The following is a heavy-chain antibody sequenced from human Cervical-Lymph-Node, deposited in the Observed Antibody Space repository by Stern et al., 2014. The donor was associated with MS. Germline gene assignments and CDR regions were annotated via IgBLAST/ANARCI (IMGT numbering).Heavy chain of an antibody. J-gene: IGHJ4*02. CDR1: GFVFRRYA. CDR3: AKGGSGSYLD. CDR2: ISYDGRDK. V-gene: IGHV3-30*04. Sequence: MQLVESGGGEVQPGRSLRLSCAASGFVFRRYALHWVRQAPGKGLEWVALISYDGRDKYYTDSVKGRFTVSRDNSNNTVDLEMNSLRLEDTAVYYCAKGGSGSYLDWGQGSLVTVSS. D-gene: IGHD1-26*01.